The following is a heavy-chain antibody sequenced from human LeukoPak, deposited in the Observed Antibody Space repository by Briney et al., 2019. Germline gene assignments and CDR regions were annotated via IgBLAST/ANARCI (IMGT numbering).Heavy chain of an antibody. CDR3: ARDGRAAAGDY. CDR1: GFTFSSYA. CDR2: ISYDGSNK. D-gene: IGHD6-13*01. V-gene: IGHV3-30*01. Sequence: GGSLRLSCAASGFTFSSYAMHWVRQAPGKGLEWVAVISYDGSNKYYADSVKGQFTISRDNSKNTLYLQMNSLRAEDAAVYYCARDGRAAAGDYWGQGTLVTVSS. J-gene: IGHJ4*02.